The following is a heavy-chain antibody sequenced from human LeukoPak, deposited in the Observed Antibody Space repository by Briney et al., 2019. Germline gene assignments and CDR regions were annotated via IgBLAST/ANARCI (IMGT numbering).Heavy chain of an antibody. CDR2: INHSGST. CDR1: GGSFSGYY. J-gene: IGHJ3*02. V-gene: IGHV4-34*01. CDR3: ARQITMIVVVHDAFDI. D-gene: IGHD3-22*01. Sequence: PSETLSLTCAVYGGSFSGYYWSWIRQPPGKGLKWIGEINHSGSTNYNPSLKSRVTISVDTSKNQFSLKLSSVTAADTAVYYCARQITMIVVVHDAFDIWGQGTMVTVSS.